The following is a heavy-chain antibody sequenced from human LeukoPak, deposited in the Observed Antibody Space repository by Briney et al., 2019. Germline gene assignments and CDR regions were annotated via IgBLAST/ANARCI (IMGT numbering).Heavy chain of an antibody. J-gene: IGHJ3*02. CDR1: GYTFTGYY. Sequence: GASVKVSCKASGYTFTGYYMHWVRQAPGQGLEWMGWINPNSGGTNYAQKFQGRVTMTRDTSISTAYMELSRLRSDDTAVYYCARDIMLPLGPSYDSSGYSPGAFDIWGQGTMVTVSS. V-gene: IGHV1-2*02. CDR2: INPNSGGT. D-gene: IGHD3-22*01. CDR3: ARDIMLPLGPSYDSSGYSPGAFDI.